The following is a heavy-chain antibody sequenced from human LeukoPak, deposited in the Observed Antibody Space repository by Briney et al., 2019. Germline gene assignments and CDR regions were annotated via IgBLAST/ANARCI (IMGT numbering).Heavy chain of an antibody. J-gene: IGHJ5*02. CDR3: ARGVVATISNWFDP. D-gene: IGHD5-12*01. Sequence: PGGSLRLSCAASGFTVSSNYMSWVRQAPGKGLEWVSVIYSGGSTYYADSVKGRFTISRDNSKNTLYLQMNSLRAKDTAVYYCARGVVATISNWFDPWGQGTLVTVSS. CDR2: IYSGGST. V-gene: IGHV3-66*01. CDR1: GFTVSSNY.